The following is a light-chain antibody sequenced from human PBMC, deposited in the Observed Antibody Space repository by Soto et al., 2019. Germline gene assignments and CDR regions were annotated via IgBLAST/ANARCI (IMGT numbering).Light chain of an antibody. Sequence: DIQMTQSPSSLSASVGDRVTITCRASRSISSYLNWYQQKPGKAPKLLIYAASSLQSGVPSRFSGSGSGTDVTLTISSLQPEDFVTYYCQQSYSTPDTFGGGTKVQIK. J-gene: IGKJ4*01. CDR3: QQSYSTPDT. CDR2: AAS. CDR1: RSISSY. V-gene: IGKV1-39*01.